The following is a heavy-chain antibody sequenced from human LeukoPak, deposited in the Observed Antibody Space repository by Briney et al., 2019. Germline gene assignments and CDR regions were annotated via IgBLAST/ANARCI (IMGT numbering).Heavy chain of an antibody. CDR2: ISCYNGDT. CDR1: GYTFTHHG. J-gene: IGHJ4*02. V-gene: IGHV1-18*01. CDR3: ARDPSNSSGYHAHFDS. D-gene: IGHD3-22*01. Sequence: ASVKVYCKASGYTFTHHGISWVRQAPGQGLEWMGWISCYNGDTIYAQNVQGRVTMTTDASTRTAYIEVRNLRSDDTAMYYCARDPSNSSGYHAHFDSWGQGTLVTVSS.